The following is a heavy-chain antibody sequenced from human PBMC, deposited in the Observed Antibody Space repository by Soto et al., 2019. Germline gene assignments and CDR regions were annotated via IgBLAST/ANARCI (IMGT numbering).Heavy chain of an antibody. CDR2: ISGGGGST. D-gene: IGHD6-19*01. CDR3: AKSGSGWYGFDY. V-gene: IGHV3-23*01. J-gene: IGHJ4*02. Sequence: EVQLLESGGGLVQSGGSLRLSCAASGFTFSNHAMSWVRQAPGKGLEWVSAISGGGGSTYYADSVKGRFTISRDNSENTLYLQMNSLRAEDTAIYYCAKSGSGWYGFDYWGQGTLVTVSS. CDR1: GFTFSNHA.